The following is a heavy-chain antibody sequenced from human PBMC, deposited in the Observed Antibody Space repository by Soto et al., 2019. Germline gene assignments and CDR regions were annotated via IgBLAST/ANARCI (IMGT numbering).Heavy chain of an antibody. CDR3: ASVIAVAGIVLTGPFDP. V-gene: IGHV1-3*01. CDR2: INAGNGNT. Sequence: GASVKVSCKASGYTFTSYAMHWVRQAPGQRLEWMGWINAGNGNTKYSQKFQGRVTITRDTSASTAYMELSSLRSEDTAVYYCASVIAVAGIVLTGPFDPWGQGTLVTVSS. J-gene: IGHJ5*02. D-gene: IGHD6-19*01. CDR1: GYTFTSYA.